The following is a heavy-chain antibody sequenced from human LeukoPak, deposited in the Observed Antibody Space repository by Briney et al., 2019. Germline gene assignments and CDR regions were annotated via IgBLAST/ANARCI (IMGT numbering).Heavy chain of an antibody. Sequence: GGSLRLSCAASGFTFSSYAMSWVRQAPGKGLEWVSAVSNSGGSTYDKDSVKGRFAISRDNSKNMLYLQMNSLRAEDTAVYSCAKQLGYCSGGNCYFDSWGQGALVTVSS. D-gene: IGHD2-15*01. CDR3: AKQLGYCSGGNCYFDS. V-gene: IGHV3-23*01. CDR2: VSNSGGST. J-gene: IGHJ4*02. CDR1: GFTFSSYA.